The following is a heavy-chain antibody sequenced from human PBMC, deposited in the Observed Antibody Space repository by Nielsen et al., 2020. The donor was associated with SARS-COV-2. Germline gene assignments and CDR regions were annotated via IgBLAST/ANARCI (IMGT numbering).Heavy chain of an antibody. CDR1: GYSISSGYY. CDR2: IYHSGST. V-gene: IGHV4-38-2*02. D-gene: IGHD4-23*01. Sequence: GSLRLSCTVSGYSISSGYYWGWIRQPPGKGLEWIGSIYHSGSTYYNPSLKSRVTISVDTSKNQFSLKLSSVTAADTAVYYCARFTTVVTQGFDYWGQGTQVTVSS. J-gene: IGHJ4*02. CDR3: ARFTTVVTQGFDY.